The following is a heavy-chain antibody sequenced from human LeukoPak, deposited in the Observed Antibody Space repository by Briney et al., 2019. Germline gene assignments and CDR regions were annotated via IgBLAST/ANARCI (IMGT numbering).Heavy chain of an antibody. CDR1: GVSITSSTYS. D-gene: IGHD2-15*01. V-gene: IGHV4-39*02. CDR3: ARLLHYCSERICYFWGYFAS. Sequence: SESLSLTCSVSGVSITSSTYSWGWIRQPPGKGLEWIGSFYYTGDTYYGPSLKSRVTISVDSSKTPFSLNLTSLTAADTAVYYCARLLHYCSERICYFWGYFASSGQGTLVTVSS. CDR2: FYYTGDT. J-gene: IGHJ4*02.